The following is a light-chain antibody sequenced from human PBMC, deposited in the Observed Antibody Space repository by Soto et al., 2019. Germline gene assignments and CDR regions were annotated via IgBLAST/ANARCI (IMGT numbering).Light chain of an antibody. CDR1: QSVSSS. J-gene: IGKJ1*01. Sequence: EVVMTQSPATLSLSPGERATLSCRASQSVSSSLAWYQQKPGQAPRLLIYGASTRAAGIPDRFSGSGSETEFTLTISSLQAEDFAXYYCXXYNNWWTFGQGTKVEIK. CDR3: XXYNNWWT. CDR2: GAS. V-gene: IGKV3-15*01.